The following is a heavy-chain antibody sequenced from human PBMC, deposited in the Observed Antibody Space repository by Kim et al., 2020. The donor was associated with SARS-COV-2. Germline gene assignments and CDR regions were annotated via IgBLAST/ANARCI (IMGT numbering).Heavy chain of an antibody. Sequence: SETLSLTCAVSGGSVVSQNWWGWVRQSPGKGLEWLAEIYHSGTANYKPALMSRLAISMDKSKNEFSLKVTSVTAADTAMYYCARGRDSGWYVDWGQGTLVTVSS. CDR1: GGSVVSQNW. J-gene: IGHJ4*02. D-gene: IGHD6-19*01. V-gene: IGHV4-4*02. CDR2: IYHSGTA. CDR3: ARGRDSGWYVD.